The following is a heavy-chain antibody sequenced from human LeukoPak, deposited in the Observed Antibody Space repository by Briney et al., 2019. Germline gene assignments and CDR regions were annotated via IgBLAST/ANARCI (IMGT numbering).Heavy chain of an antibody. D-gene: IGHD3-10*01. CDR2: ISYDGSNK. CDR1: GFTFSSYA. V-gene: IGHV3-30-3*01. Sequence: GGFLRLSCAASGFTFSSYAMHWVRQAPGKGLEWVAVISYDGSNKYYADSVKGRFTISRDNSKNTLYLQMNSLRAEDTAVYYCARASEVPGETLGYFDYWGQGTLVTVSS. J-gene: IGHJ4*02. CDR3: ARASEVPGETLGYFDY.